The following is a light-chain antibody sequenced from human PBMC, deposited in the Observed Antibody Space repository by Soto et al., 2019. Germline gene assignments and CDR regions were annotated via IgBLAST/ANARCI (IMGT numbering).Light chain of an antibody. J-gene: IGKJ4*01. CDR3: LQDYNFPLS. Sequence: AIQMTQSPSSLSVSVGDRVTITCRASQGIGNDLAWYQQRPGKAPKLLIYAASSLQSGVPSRFSGSGSGTDFTLTIIILQPGDFATYYCLQDYNFPLSFGGGTKVEIK. V-gene: IGKV1-6*01. CDR1: QGIGND. CDR2: AAS.